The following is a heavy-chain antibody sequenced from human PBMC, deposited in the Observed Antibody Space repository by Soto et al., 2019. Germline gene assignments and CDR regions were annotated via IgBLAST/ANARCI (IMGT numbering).Heavy chain of an antibody. V-gene: IGHV2-5*02. CDR3: IQSRCGGDCLQSYASHYYYGMDV. D-gene: IGHD2-21*02. Sequence: QITLKESGPTLVKPTQTLTLTCTFSGFSLSTSGVGVGWIRQPPGKALEWLALIYWDDDKRYSPSLRSRLTINKDTSKNQAVLTMTNMDPVDTVTYYCIQSRCGGDCLQSYASHYYYGMDVWGQGTTVTVSS. J-gene: IGHJ6*01. CDR2: IYWDDDK. CDR1: GFSLSTSGVG.